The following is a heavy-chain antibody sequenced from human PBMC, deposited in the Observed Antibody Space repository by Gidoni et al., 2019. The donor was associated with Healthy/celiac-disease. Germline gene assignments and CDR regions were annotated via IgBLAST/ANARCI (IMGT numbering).Heavy chain of an antibody. V-gene: IGHV3-53*04. D-gene: IGHD3-10*01. CDR1: GFTVSSNY. Sequence: EVQLVESGGGLVQPGGSLRLSCAASGFTVSSNYMSWVRQAPGKGMAWVSVIYSGGSTYYADSVKGRFTISRHNSKNTRDLQMNSLRAGETAVYYCARSGVRGVIGYWGQGTLVTVSS. J-gene: IGHJ4*02. CDR3: ARSGVRGVIGY. CDR2: IYSGGST.